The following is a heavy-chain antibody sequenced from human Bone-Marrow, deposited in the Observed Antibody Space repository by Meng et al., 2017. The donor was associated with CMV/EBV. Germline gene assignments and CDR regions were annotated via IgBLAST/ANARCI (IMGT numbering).Heavy chain of an antibody. D-gene: IGHD3-16*01. CDR2: IYHSGST. Sequence: SETLSLTCTVSGYSISSGYYWGWIRQPPGKGLEWIGSIYHSGSTYYNPSLKSRVTISVDTSKNQFSLKLSSVTAADTAVYYCARYTFGGVRVYYYGMDVWGQGTTVTVS. V-gene: IGHV4-38-2*02. J-gene: IGHJ6*02. CDR1: GYSISSGYY. CDR3: ARYTFGGVRVYYYGMDV.